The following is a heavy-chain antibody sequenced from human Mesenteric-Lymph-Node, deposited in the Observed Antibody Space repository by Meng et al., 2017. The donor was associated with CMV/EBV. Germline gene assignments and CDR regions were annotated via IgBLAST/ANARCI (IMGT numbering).Heavy chain of an antibody. CDR1: GYTFTSYY. J-gene: IGHJ6*02. V-gene: IGHV1-46*01. D-gene: IGHD6-13*01. Sequence: ASVKVSCKASGYTFTSYYIHWVRQAPGQGLEWMGIINPSAGSTTYAQKFQGRVTMTRDTSTSTVYMELSSLRSEDTAEYYCARRPLAASYYYAMDVWGQGTTVTVSS. CDR2: INPSAGST. CDR3: ARRPLAASYYYAMDV.